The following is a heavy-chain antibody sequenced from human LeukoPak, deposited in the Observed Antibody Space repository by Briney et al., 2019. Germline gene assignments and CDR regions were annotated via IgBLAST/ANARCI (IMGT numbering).Heavy chain of an antibody. CDR1: GCTFSSYA. CDR3: ARYYGDFIY. CDR2: ISPIFGTA. Sequence: SVKVSCKASGCTFSSYAISWVRQAPGQGLEWMGRISPIFGTANYVQKFQGRVTITTDESTSTAYMELSSLRSEDTAVYYCARYYGDFIYWGQGTLVTVSS. J-gene: IGHJ4*02. D-gene: IGHD4-17*01. V-gene: IGHV1-69*05.